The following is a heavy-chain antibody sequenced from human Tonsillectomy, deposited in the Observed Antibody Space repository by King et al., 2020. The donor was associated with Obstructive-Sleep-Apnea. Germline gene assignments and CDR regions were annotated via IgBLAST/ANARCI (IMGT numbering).Heavy chain of an antibody. CDR2: IWYDGSNK. CDR3: ARAGRYSSSWYDY. CDR1: GCTFSSYG. D-gene: IGHD6-13*01. Sequence: VQLVESGGGVVQPGRSLRLSCAASGCTFSSYGMHWVRQAPGKGREWVAVIWYDGSNKYYSDSVKGRFTLSRDNSKNTLYLQMNSPRAEDTAVYYCARAGRYSSSWYDYWGQGTLVTVSS. J-gene: IGHJ4*02. V-gene: IGHV3-33*01.